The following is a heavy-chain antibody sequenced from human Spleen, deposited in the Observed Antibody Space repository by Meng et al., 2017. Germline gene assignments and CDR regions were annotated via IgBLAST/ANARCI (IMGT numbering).Heavy chain of an antibody. CDR3: ARGYGHCSRYSCREYYFDD. J-gene: IGHJ4*02. D-gene: IGHD2-2*01. CDR2: IGVSGATT. Sequence: GGSLRLSCAASGFTFSSYGMSWVRQAPGKGLEWVSSIGVSGATTNYADSVKGRFTISRDNSRNTLHLQMNSLRAEDTAVYYCARGYGHCSRYSCREYYFDDWGQGTRVTVAS. V-gene: IGHV3-23*01. CDR1: GFTFSSYG.